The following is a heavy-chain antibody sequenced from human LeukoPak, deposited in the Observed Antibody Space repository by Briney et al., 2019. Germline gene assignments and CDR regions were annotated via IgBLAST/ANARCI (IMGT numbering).Heavy chain of an antibody. V-gene: IGHV1-2*02. Sequence: ASVKVSCKASGYTFTDYYIHWVRQAPGQGLEWMGWINPNSGGTNYAQNFQGRVTMTRDTSISTAYMELSRLRSDDTAVYYCARRYYDSSGYDYWGQGTLVTVSS. CDR2: INPNSGGT. J-gene: IGHJ4*02. D-gene: IGHD3-22*01. CDR1: GYTFTDYY. CDR3: ARRYYDSSGYDY.